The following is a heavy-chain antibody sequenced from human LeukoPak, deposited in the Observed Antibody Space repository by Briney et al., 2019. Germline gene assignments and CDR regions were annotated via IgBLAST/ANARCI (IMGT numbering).Heavy chain of an antibody. V-gene: IGHV3-66*01. CDR2: IYSGGST. D-gene: IGHD3-10*01. Sequence: GGSLRLSCAASGFTVSSNYMSWVRQAPGKGLEWVSVIYSGGSTYYADSVKGRFTISRDNSKNTLYLQMNSLRAEDTAVYYCARSPMGYYFDYWGQGTLVTVSS. CDR3: ARSPMGYYFDY. J-gene: IGHJ4*02. CDR1: GFTVSSNY.